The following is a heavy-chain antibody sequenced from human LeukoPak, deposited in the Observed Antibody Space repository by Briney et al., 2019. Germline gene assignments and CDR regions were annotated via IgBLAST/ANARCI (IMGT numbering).Heavy chain of an antibody. J-gene: IGHJ6*02. V-gene: IGHV1-2*02. CDR2: INPNSGGT. CDR1: GCTFTGYY. Sequence: ASVKVSCKASGCTFTGYYMHWVRQAPGQGLEWMGWINPNSGGTNYAQKFQGRVTMTRDTSISTAYMELSRPRSDDTAVYYCARGDGIVATIRDYYYYGMDVWGQGTTVTVSS. CDR3: ARGDGIVATIRDYYYYGMDV. D-gene: IGHD5-12*01.